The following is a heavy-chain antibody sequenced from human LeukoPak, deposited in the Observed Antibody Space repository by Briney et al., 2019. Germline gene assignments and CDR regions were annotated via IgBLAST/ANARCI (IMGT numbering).Heavy chain of an antibody. V-gene: IGHV4-59*01. CDR2: IYYSGST. CDR1: GGSISSYY. J-gene: IGHJ4*02. CDR3: VRVVALGAAGYYFDY. D-gene: IGHD6-13*01. Sequence: KSSETLSLICTVSGGSISSYYWSWIRQPPGKGQEWIGYIYYSGSTNYNPSLKSRVTISVDTSKNQFSLKLSSVTAAVTAVYYCVRVVALGAAGYYFDYWGQGSLVTVSS.